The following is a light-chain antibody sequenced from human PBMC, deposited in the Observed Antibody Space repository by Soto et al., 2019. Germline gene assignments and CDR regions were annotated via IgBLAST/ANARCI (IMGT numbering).Light chain of an antibody. Sequence: EIVLTQSPATLSLSPVERATLSCMASQSVSSYLAWDQQKPGQAPRLLNYDASNIATGIPARFSGSGSGPDVTLTISSLEPEDFAVYCCQQGSNWHPGYTFRQGPKLEI. V-gene: IGKV3-11*01. CDR3: QQGSNWHPGYT. J-gene: IGKJ2*01. CDR2: DAS. CDR1: QSVSSY.